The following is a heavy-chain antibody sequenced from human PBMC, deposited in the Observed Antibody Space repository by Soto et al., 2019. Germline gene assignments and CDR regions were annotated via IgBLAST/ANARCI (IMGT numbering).Heavy chain of an antibody. V-gene: IGHV3-30-3*01. J-gene: IGHJ3*02. Sequence: GGSLRLSCAASGFTFSSYAMHWVRQAPGKGLEWVAVISYDGSNKYYADSVKGRFTISRDNSKNTLYLQMNSLRAEDTAVDYCESDRPEGLYYGSGYDAFDIWGQGTMVTVSS. CDR2: ISYDGSNK. D-gene: IGHD3-10*01. CDR1: GFTFSSYA. CDR3: ESDRPEGLYYGSGYDAFDI.